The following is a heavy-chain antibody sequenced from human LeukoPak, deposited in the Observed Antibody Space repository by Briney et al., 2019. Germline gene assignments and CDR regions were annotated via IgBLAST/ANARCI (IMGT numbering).Heavy chain of an antibody. CDR3: ARARPYVLRFLEWPGANWFDP. Sequence: ASVKVSCKASGYTFTSYDINWVRQATGQGLEWMGWMNPNSGNTGYAQKFQGRVTITRNTSISTAYMELSSLRSEDTAVYYCARARPYVLRFLEWPGANWFDPWGREPWSPSPQ. CDR1: GYTFTSYD. V-gene: IGHV1-8*03. D-gene: IGHD3-3*01. J-gene: IGHJ5*02. CDR2: MNPNSGNT.